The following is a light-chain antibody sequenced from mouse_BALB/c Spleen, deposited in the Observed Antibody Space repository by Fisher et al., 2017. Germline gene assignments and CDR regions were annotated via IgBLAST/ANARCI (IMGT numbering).Light chain of an antibody. V-gene: IGKV4-57*01. CDR1: SSVSY. CDR2: STS. CDR3: QQWSSNPLT. J-gene: IGKJ5*01. Sequence: IVITQTPAIMSASPGEKVTMTCSASSSVSYMHWFQQKPGTSPKLWIYSTSNLASGVPARFSGSGSGTSYSLTISRMEAEDAATYYCQQWSSNPLTFGAGTKLELK.